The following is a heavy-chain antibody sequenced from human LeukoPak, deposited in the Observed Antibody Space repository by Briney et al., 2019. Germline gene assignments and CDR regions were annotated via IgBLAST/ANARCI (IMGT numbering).Heavy chain of an antibody. Sequence: GGCVRLSCAASGFTFSRYSMTWVRQAPGKGLEWVSSISSSSSYIYYADSVKGRFTISRDNAKNSLYLQMNSLRAEDTAVYYCARDSHTYYYDSSGYPTAEYFQHWGQGTLVPVSS. CDR1: GFTFSRYS. CDR3: ARDSHTYYYDSSGYPTAEYFQH. V-gene: IGHV3-21*01. D-gene: IGHD3-22*01. J-gene: IGHJ1*01. CDR2: ISSSSSYI.